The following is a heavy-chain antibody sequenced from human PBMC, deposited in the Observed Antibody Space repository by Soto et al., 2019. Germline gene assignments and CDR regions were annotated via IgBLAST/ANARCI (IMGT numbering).Heavy chain of an antibody. CDR1: GCSFTSYW. Sequence: GESLKISCKGSGCSFTSYWIGWVRQMPGKGLEWMGIIYPGDSDTRYSPSFQGQVTISADKSISTAYLQWSSLKASDTAMYYCARHSTMVRGVIRRYYYYYGMDVWGQGTTVTVYS. CDR3: ARHSTMVRGVIRRYYYYYGMDV. J-gene: IGHJ6*02. V-gene: IGHV5-51*01. CDR2: IYPGDSDT. D-gene: IGHD3-10*01.